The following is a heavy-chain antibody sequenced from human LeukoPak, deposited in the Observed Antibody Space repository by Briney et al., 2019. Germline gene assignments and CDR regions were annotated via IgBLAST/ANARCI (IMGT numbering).Heavy chain of an antibody. CDR1: GYTFSGCY. CDR2: INPNSGGT. D-gene: IGHD2-15*01. V-gene: IGHV1-2*02. Sequence: ASVKVSCKASGYTFSGCYVHLVRQAPGQGLEWMGWINPNSGGTNYAQKFQGRVTMTRGTSISTAYMELSRLTSDDTAVYYCARGVVSGLDPWGQGTLVTVSS. J-gene: IGHJ5*02. CDR3: ARGVVSGLDP.